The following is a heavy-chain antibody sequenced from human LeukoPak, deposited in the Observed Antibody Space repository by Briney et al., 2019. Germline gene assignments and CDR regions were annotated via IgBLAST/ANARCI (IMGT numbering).Heavy chain of an antibody. Sequence: PGGSLRLSCAASGFTFSSYGMHWVRQAPGKGLEWVAVISYDGSNKYYADSVKGRFTISRDNSKNTLYLQMNSLRAEDTAVYYCVGYSSGWYRYERHYFDYWGQGTLVTVSS. J-gene: IGHJ4*02. CDR2: ISYDGSNK. V-gene: IGHV3-30*03. D-gene: IGHD6-19*01. CDR1: GFTFSSYG. CDR3: VGYSSGWYRYERHYFDY.